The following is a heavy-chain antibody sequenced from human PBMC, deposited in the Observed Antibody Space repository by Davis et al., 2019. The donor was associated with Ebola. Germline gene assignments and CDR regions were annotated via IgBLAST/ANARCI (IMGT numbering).Heavy chain of an antibody. D-gene: IGHD1-7*01. V-gene: IGHV3-64D*06. J-gene: IGHJ4*02. CDR1: GFTFSSYA. Sequence: GESLKISCAASGFTFSSYAMHWVRQAPGKGLEYVSAISSNGGSTYYADSVKGRFTISRDNSKNTLYLQMSSLRAEDTAVYYCVKELLSLTGTTGYWGQGTLVTVSS. CDR2: ISSNGGST. CDR3: VKELLSLTGTTGY.